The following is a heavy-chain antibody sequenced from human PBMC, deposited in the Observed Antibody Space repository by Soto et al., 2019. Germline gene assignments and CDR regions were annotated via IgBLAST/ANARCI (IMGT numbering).Heavy chain of an antibody. D-gene: IGHD1-26*01. CDR2: INAGNGNT. CDR1: GYTFTSYA. V-gene: IGHV1-3*01. CDR3: AREELPPYYYYYGMDV. Sequence: QVQLVQSGAEVKKPGASVKVSCKASGYTFTSYAMHWVRQAPGQRLERMGWINAGNGNTKYSQKFQGRVTITRDTSASTAYMELSSLRSEDTAVYYCAREELPPYYYYYGMDVWGQGTTVTVSS. J-gene: IGHJ6*02.